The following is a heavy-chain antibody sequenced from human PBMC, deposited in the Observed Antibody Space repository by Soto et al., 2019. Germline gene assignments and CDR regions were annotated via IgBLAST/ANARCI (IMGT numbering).Heavy chain of an antibody. J-gene: IGHJ4*02. D-gene: IGHD3-22*01. CDR2: IIPIFGTA. V-gene: IGHV1-69*13. CDR1: GGTFSSYA. CDR3: ARVRDSSGFQDY. Sequence: ASVKVSCKASGGTFSSYAISWVRQAPGQGLEWMGGIIPIFGTANYAQKFQGRVTITADESTSTAYMELSSLRSEDTAVYYCARVRDSSGFQDYWGQGTLVTVS.